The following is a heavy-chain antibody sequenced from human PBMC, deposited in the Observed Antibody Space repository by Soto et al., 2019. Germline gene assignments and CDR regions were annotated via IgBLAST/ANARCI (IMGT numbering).Heavy chain of an antibody. CDR1: GNTFTSYA. D-gene: IGHD6-13*01. J-gene: IGHJ6*02. CDR3: ARARPLYQHLLDYYFGMDV. Sequence: QVQLVQSGAEVKKPGASVKVSCKASGNTFTSYAMHWVRQAPGQRLEWMGWINPGDGNTKYSEKFQGRVTITRDTSASTGYMELSSLRSEDTAVYYCARARPLYQHLLDYYFGMDVWGQGTTVTDSS. V-gene: IGHV1-3*01. CDR2: INPGDGNT.